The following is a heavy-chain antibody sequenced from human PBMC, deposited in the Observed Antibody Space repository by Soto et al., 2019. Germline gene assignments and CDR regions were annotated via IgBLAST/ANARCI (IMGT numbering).Heavy chain of an antibody. J-gene: IGHJ4*02. D-gene: IGHD3-10*01. CDR2: ICDDGSNK. CDR3: ARRSDYIRTFDY. Sequence: GGSLRLSCAASGFTFSSYGMHWVRQAPGKGLEWVAGICDDGSNKYYADSVKGRFTISRDNSKNTLYLQMNSLRAEDTAVYYCARRSDYIRTFDYWGQGTPVTVSS. CDR1: GFTFSSYG. V-gene: IGHV3-33*01.